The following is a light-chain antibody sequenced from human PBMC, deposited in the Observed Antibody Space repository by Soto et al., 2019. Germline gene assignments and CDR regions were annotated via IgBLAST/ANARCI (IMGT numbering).Light chain of an antibody. CDR1: QSVSSSC. J-gene: IGKJ4*01. CDR3: QQHVSSRPLT. V-gene: IGKV3-20*01. Sequence: EIVLTQSPGTLSLSPGDRATLSCRASQSVSSSCLAWYQQKPGQGPRLLIYGASSRATGIPDRFSGSGSGTDFTLTISRLEPEDFAVYYCQQHVSSRPLTFGGGTKVDIK. CDR2: GAS.